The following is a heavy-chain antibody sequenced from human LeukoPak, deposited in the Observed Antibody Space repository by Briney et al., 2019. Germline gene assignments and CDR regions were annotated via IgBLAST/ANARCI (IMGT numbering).Heavy chain of an antibody. CDR1: GFTFSSYT. J-gene: IGHJ6*03. Sequence: GGSLRLSCAASGFTFSSYTMNWVRQAPGKGLEWVSSISSSSSYIYYADSVKGRFTISRDNAKNSLYLQMNSLRAEDTAVYYCARRYDFWSGYWAEYYMDVWGKGTTVTVSS. V-gene: IGHV3-21*01. CDR3: ARRYDFWSGYWAEYYMDV. D-gene: IGHD3-3*01. CDR2: ISSSSSYI.